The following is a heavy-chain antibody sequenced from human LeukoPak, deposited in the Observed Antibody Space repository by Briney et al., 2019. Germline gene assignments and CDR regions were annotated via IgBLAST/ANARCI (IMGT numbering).Heavy chain of an antibody. Sequence: GRSLRLSCAASGFTFSSYAMHWVRQAPGQGLEWVAVISYDGSNKYYADSVKGRFTTSTDNSKNTLYLQMNSLRVEDTAVYYCARDFAGDRDYWGEGTLVTVSS. J-gene: IGHJ4*02. D-gene: IGHD4-17*01. V-gene: IGHV3-30*04. CDR3: ARDFAGDRDY. CDR1: GFTFSSYA. CDR2: ISYDGSNK.